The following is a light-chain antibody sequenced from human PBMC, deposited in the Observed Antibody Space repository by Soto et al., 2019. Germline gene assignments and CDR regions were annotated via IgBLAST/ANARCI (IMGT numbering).Light chain of an antibody. Sequence: QSVLTQPASVSGSPGQSITVSCTGTSSDIGNYNLVSWYQQHPGKAPKLIIYEGNKRPSGVSNRFSGSKSGSTASLTIYGLQAEDEAVYYCCSYAGRRIFYVFGTGTKVTVL. V-gene: IGLV2-23*01. CDR3: CSYAGRRIFYV. CDR1: SSDIGNYNL. CDR2: EGN. J-gene: IGLJ1*01.